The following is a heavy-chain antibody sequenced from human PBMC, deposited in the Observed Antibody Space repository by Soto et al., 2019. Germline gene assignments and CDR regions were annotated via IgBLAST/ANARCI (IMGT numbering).Heavy chain of an antibody. CDR3: ARHLSARGGNYYYYYGMDV. CDR2: IDPSDSYT. CDR1: GYSFTSYW. J-gene: IGHJ6*02. D-gene: IGHD6-6*01. Sequence: PGESLKISCKGSGYSFTSYWISWVRQVPGKGLEWMGRIDPSDSYTNYSPSFQGHVTISADKSISTAYLQWSSLKASDTAMYYCARHLSARGGNYYYYYGMDVWGQGTTVTVSS. V-gene: IGHV5-10-1*01.